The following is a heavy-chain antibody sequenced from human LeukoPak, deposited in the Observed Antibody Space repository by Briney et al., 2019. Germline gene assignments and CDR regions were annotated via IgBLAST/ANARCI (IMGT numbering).Heavy chain of an antibody. Sequence: PGGSLRLSCAASGFTFSSYGMHWVRQAPGKGLERVAVISYDGSNKYYADSVKGRFTISRDNSKNTLYLQMNSQRAEDTAVYYCAKVELRYYDWSPPDYWGQGTLVTVSS. D-gene: IGHD3-9*01. CDR1: GFTFSSYG. CDR2: ISYDGSNK. J-gene: IGHJ4*02. CDR3: AKVELRYYDWSPPDY. V-gene: IGHV3-30*18.